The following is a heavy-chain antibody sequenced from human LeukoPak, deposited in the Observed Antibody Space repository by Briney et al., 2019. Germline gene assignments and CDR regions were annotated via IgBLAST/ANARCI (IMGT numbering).Heavy chain of an antibody. CDR2: INPNSGDA. V-gene: IGHV1-2*02. CDR1: GYTFTGYY. CDR3: ARAGPLYSGAYLGY. J-gene: IGHJ4*02. D-gene: IGHD1-26*01. Sequence: ASVKVSCKASGYTFTGYYMHWVRQAPGQGLEWMGWINPNSGDANYAQKFQGRVTMTRDTSISTAYMELSRLRSGDTAVYYCARAGPLYSGAYLGYWGQGTLVTVSS.